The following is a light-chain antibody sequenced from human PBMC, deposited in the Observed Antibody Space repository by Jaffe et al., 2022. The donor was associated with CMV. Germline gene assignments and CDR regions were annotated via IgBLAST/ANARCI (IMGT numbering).Light chain of an antibody. V-gene: IGKV1-17*03. CDR3: LQHNTYPWT. Sequence: DVQMTQSPSAMSASVGDRVTITCRASQGISNHLAWFQQKPGKVPERLMYAASNLHSGVPSRFSGSGSGTEFTLTIASLQPEDFATYYCLQHNTYPWTFGPGTKVEIK. J-gene: IGKJ1*01. CDR1: QGISNH. CDR2: AAS.